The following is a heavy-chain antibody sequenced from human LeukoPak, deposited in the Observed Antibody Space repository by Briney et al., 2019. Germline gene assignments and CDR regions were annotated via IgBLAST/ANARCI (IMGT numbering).Heavy chain of an antibody. Sequence: SETLSLTCAVCGGSFSGYYWSWIRQPPGKGLEWIGEINHSGSTNYNPSLKSRVTISVDTSKNQFSLKLSSVTAADTAVYYCARGTRYSGSYYDYWGQGTLVTVSS. CDR3: ARGTRYSGSYYDY. V-gene: IGHV4-34*01. J-gene: IGHJ4*02. CDR1: GGSFSGYY. D-gene: IGHD1-26*01. CDR2: INHSGST.